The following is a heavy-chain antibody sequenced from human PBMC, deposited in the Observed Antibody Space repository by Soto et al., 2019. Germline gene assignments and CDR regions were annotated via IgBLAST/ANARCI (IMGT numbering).Heavy chain of an antibody. J-gene: IGHJ5*02. Sequence: EVQLLESGGGLVQPGGSLRLSCAASGFTSSAYAMTWVRLAPGKGLEWVSTIVGSGPTFYGDSAKGRFTISRDDSKNTVYLQMSSLRVEDTAIYHCANHRDCSASSCPTGRWCDPWGQGTLVTVSS. CDR3: ANHRDCSASSCPTGRWCDP. CDR2: IVGSGPT. CDR1: GFTSSAYA. D-gene: IGHD2-2*01. V-gene: IGHV3-23*01.